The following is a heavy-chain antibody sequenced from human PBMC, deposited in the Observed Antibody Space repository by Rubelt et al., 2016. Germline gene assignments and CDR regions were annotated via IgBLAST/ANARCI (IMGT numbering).Heavy chain of an antibody. Sequence: TFSSYGMHWVRQAPGKGLEWVAVISYDGSNKYYADSVKGRFTISRDNSKNTLYLQMNSLRAEDTAVYYCARGDIYDFWSGYSDYWGQGTLVTVSS. CDR3: ARGDIYDFWSGYSDY. CDR2: ISYDGSNK. D-gene: IGHD3-3*01. CDR1: TFSSYG. J-gene: IGHJ4*02. V-gene: IGHV3-33*05.